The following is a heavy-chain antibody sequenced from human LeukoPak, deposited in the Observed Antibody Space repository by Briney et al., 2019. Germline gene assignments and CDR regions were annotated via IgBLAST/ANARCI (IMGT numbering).Heavy chain of an antibody. CDR2: IKSKTDGGTT. J-gene: IGHJ4*02. V-gene: IGHV3-15*01. CDR1: GFTFSNAW. Sequence: GGSLRLSCAASGFTFSNAWMSWVRQAPGKGLEWVGRIKSKTDGGTTDYAAPVKGRFTISRDDSKNTPYLQMNSLKTEDTAAYYCTTDFPYGMIVPNGWGQGTLVTVSS. D-gene: IGHD3-22*01. CDR3: TTDFPYGMIVPNG.